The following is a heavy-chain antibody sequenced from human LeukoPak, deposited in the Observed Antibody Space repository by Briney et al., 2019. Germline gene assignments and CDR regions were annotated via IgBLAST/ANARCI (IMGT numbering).Heavy chain of an antibody. D-gene: IGHD3-10*01. CDR1: GYTLTELS. Sequence: ASVKVSCKVSGYTLTELSMHWVRQAPGKGLEWMGGFDPEDGETIYAQKFQGRVTMTEDTSTDTAYMELSSLRSEDTAVYYCATVGWVYGSGSSSQLDYWGQGTLVTVSS. V-gene: IGHV1-24*01. J-gene: IGHJ4*02. CDR2: FDPEDGET. CDR3: ATVGWVYGSGSSSQLDY.